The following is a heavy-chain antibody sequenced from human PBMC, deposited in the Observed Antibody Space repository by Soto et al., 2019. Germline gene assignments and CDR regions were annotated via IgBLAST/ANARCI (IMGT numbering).Heavy chain of an antibody. Sequence: VQLVESGGGLVQPGGSLRVSCAASGLNVSSNSMNWVRQAPGRGLEWVSISYSGGSSYYADSVKGRFTISRDNSKNTLFLHRNSLRDEDTAVYYCARAGAYSSANMDVWGKGTTVTVSS. D-gene: IGHD6-25*01. CDR1: GLNVSSNS. CDR3: ARAGAYSSANMDV. J-gene: IGHJ6*03. CDR2: SYSGGSS. V-gene: IGHV3-66*01.